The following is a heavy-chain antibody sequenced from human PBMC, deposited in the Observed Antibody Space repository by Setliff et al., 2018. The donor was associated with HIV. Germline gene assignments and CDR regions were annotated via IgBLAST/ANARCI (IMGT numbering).Heavy chain of an antibody. J-gene: IGHJ3*02. CDR1: GGPISSCY. D-gene: IGHD5-12*01. V-gene: IGHV4-4*08. CDR2: IYTSGST. CDR3: ARVLDSGYDRAFDI. Sequence: SETMSRTCTVSGGPISSCYWSWIRQPPGKGLDWIGYIYTSGSTNYNPALKSRVTISVDTSKNQFSLKLSSVTAADTAVYYCARVLDSGYDRAFDIWGQGTMVTVS.